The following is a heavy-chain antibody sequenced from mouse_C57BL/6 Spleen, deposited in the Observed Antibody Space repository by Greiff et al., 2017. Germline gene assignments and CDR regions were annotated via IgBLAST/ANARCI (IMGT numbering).Heavy chain of an antibody. CDR1: GYTFTDYY. CDR2: INPNNGGT. CDR3: ARWRNFDV. V-gene: IGHV1-26*01. Sequence: VQLQQSGPELVKPGASVKISCKASGYTFTDYYMNWVKQSHGKSLEWIGDINPNNGGTSYNQKFKGKATLTVDKSSSTAYMELRSLTSEDSAVYYCARWRNFDVWGTGTTVTVSS. J-gene: IGHJ1*03.